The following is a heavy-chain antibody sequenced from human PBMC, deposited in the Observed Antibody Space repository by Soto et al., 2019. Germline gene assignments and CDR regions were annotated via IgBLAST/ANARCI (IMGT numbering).Heavy chain of an antibody. D-gene: IGHD6-19*01. V-gene: IGHV3-33*01. Sequence: GGSLRLSCAASGFTFSSYGMHWVRQAPSKGLEWVAVIWYDGSNKYYADSVKGRFTISRDNSKNTLYLQMNSLRAEDTAVYYCARDNIAVAGTDLYYYYYGMDVWGQGTTVTVSS. CDR2: IWYDGSNK. CDR1: GFTFSSYG. J-gene: IGHJ6*02. CDR3: ARDNIAVAGTDLYYYYYGMDV.